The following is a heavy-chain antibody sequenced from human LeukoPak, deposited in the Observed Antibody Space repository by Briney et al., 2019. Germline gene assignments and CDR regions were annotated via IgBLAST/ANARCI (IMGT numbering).Heavy chain of an antibody. CDR3: ARSDYVSYGMDV. Sequence: SGPTLVNPTQTLTLTCTFSGFSLSTSGMRVSWIRQLPGKALEWLARIDWDDDKFYSTSLKTRLTISKDTSKNQVVLTMTNMDPVDTATYYCARSDYVSYGMDVRGKGTTVTVSS. CDR2: IDWDDDK. CDR1: GFSLSTSGMR. V-gene: IGHV2-70*04. J-gene: IGHJ6*04. D-gene: IGHD3-16*01.